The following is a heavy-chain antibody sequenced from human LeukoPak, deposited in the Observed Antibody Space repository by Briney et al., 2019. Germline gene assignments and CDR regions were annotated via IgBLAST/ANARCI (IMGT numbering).Heavy chain of an antibody. J-gene: IGHJ4*02. Sequence: SYTLSLTYAISARSLSSGGYSRSLIRQPPGKGLERLGYIYHIGCTYYNPSLNNRLSISVDRSKCQFSLKLSSVSAADTAVYYCARGGSSVQDFEYWGQGTVVTVS. V-gene: IGHV4-30-2*01. CDR3: ARGGSSVQDFEY. CDR2: IYHIGCT. D-gene: IGHD1-26*01. CDR1: ARSLSSGGYS.